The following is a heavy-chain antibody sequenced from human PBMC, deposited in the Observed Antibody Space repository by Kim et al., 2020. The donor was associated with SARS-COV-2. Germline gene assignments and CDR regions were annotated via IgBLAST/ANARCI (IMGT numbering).Heavy chain of an antibody. CDR2: IRNDGATK. J-gene: IGHJ3*02. CDR3: IRDFGRGFDI. D-gene: IGHD3-10*01. Sequence: GGSLRLSCAASGFTISPFWMHWVRQSPGKGLVWVSRIRNDGATKTYADSVKGRFTISRDNAKNTLYLQMNSLRAEDTAVYYCIRDFGRGFDIWGQGTVVTVSS. V-gene: IGHV3-74*03. CDR1: GFTISPFW.